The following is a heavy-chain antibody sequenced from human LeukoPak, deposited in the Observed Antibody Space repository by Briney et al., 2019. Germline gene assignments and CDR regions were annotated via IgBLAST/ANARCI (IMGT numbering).Heavy chain of an antibody. Sequence: GASVKVSCKASGYTFASYAMNWVRQAPGQGLEWMGWINANTGNPAYAQGFTGRFVFSLDTSVSTAYLQISSLKAEDTAVYYCARSLAAAGHMNVWGKGTTVTVSS. J-gene: IGHJ6*03. CDR2: INANTGNP. D-gene: IGHD6-13*01. V-gene: IGHV7-4-1*02. CDR3: ARSLAAAGHMNV. CDR1: GYTFASYA.